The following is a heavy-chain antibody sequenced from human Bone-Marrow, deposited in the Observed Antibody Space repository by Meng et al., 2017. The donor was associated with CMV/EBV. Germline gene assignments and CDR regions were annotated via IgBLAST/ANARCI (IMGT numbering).Heavy chain of an antibody. CDR2: IIPIFGTA. D-gene: IGHD6-13*01. CDR3: AGGLYSSGWYGSDYFDY. V-gene: IGHV1-69*05. Sequence: SVKVSCKASGGTFSSYAISWVRQAPGQGLEWMGGIIPIFGTANYAQKFQGRVTITTDETTRTAYMELSSLRSEDTAVYYCAGGLYSSGWYGSDYFDYWGQGTLVTVSS. CDR1: GGTFSSYA. J-gene: IGHJ4*02.